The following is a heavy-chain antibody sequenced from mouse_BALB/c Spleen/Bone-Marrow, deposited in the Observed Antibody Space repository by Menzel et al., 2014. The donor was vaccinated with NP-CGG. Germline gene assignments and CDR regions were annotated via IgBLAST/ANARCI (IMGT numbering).Heavy chain of an antibody. CDR1: GFTIKDTY. D-gene: IGHD2-14*01. CDR3: ASYRCGWSFDD. V-gene: IGHV14-3*02. CDR2: IDPANGNT. J-gene: IGHJ1*01. Sequence: EVQLEESGAELVKPGASVKLSCTASGFTIKDTYMHWVKQRPEQGLEWIGRIDPANGNTKYDPKFQGKATITADTSSNTASPKLSSMTSEDAAVYYCASYRCGWSFDDWGAGTSVTVSS.